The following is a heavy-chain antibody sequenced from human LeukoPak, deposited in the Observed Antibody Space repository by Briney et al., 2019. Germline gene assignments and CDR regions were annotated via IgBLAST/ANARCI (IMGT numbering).Heavy chain of an antibody. V-gene: IGHV3-7*01. D-gene: IGHD3-22*01. Sequence: GRSLRLSCAASGFTFSSYSMNWVRQAPGKGLEWVANIKQDGSEKYYVDSVKGRFTISRDNAKNSLYLQMNSLRAEDTAVYYCARDLYYYDSSGAFDYWGQGTLVTVSS. CDR1: GFTFSSYS. CDR3: ARDLYYYDSSGAFDY. CDR2: IKQDGSEK. J-gene: IGHJ4*02.